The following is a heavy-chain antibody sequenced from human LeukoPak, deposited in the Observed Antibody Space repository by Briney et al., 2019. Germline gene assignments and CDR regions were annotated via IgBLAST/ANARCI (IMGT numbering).Heavy chain of an antibody. CDR3: ARSEPGDY. CDR2: VYTSGST. Sequence: SETLSLTCTVSGGSISSGSYYWSWIRQPAGKGLEWIGRVYTSGSTNYNPSLKSRVTISVGTSKNQFSLKLSSVTAADTAVYYCARSEPGDYWGQGTLVTVSS. J-gene: IGHJ4*02. V-gene: IGHV4-61*02. CDR1: GGSISSGSYY.